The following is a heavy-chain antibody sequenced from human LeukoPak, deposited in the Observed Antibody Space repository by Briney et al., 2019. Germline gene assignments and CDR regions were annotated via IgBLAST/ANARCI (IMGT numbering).Heavy chain of an antibody. D-gene: IGHD2-21*02. J-gene: IGHJ4*02. CDR2: IYSGGST. V-gene: IGHV3-66*01. CDR1: GFTFSNYA. CDR3: AKVVSVVVTAEIYFDY. Sequence: GGSLRLSCAASGFTFSNYAMSWVRQAPGKGLEWVSVIYSGGSTYYADSVKGRFTISRDNSKNTLYLQMNSLRAEDTAVYYCAKVVSVVVTAEIYFDYWGQGTLVTVSS.